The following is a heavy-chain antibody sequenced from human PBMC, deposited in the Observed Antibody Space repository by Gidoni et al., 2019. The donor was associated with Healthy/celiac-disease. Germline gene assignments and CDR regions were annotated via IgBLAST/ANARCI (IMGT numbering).Heavy chain of an antibody. V-gene: IGHV3-48*01. D-gene: IGHD2-21*02. CDR2: ISSSSSTI. CDR3: ARGLVVTARVEGPSDY. Sequence: EVQLVESGGGLVQPGGSLSLSCAASGFTFSRYSMNWVRQAPGKGLGWVSYISSSSSTIYYADSVKGRFTISRDNAKNSLYLQMNSLRAEDTAVYYCARGLVVTARVEGPSDYWGQGTLVTVSS. CDR1: GFTFSRYS. J-gene: IGHJ4*02.